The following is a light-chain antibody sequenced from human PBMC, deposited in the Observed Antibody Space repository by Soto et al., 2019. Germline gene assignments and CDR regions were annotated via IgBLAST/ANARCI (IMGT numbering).Light chain of an antibody. CDR2: RNN. CDR1: TSNIGNNN. J-gene: IGLJ3*02. V-gene: IGLV1-44*01. CDR3: AAWDDRLSAWV. Sequence: QSVLTQAPSASETPGQRITLSCSGSTSNIGNNNVNWYQQVPGTAPKLLMYRNNLRPSGVPDRFSGSKSGTSASLAISGLQSEDEADYYCAAWDDRLSAWVFGGGTKVTVL.